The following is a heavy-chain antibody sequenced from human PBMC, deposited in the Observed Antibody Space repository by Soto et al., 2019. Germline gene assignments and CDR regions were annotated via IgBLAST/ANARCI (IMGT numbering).Heavy chain of an antibody. CDR3: ANDSGDRRTVGVIGPDY. CDR2: ISGSGERT. J-gene: IGHJ4*02. V-gene: IGHV3-23*01. D-gene: IGHD3-10*01. Sequence: EVQLLESGGGLVQPGRSLRLSCAASGFTFYSYAMTWVRQAPGKGLEWVSGISGSGERTYYADSVNGRFTISRDNSKNTLYLQMKSLRAEDTGIYYCANDSGDRRTVGVIGPDYWGQGTLVTVSS. CDR1: GFTFYSYA.